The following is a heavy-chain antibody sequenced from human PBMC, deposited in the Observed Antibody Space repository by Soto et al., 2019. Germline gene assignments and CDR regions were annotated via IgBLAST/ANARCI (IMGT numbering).Heavy chain of an antibody. V-gene: IGHV3-74*01. CDR1: GVTFSNSC. D-gene: IGHD1-26*01. CDR2: INSDGSTT. CDR3: ARDRSYSTDY. Sequence: GSLRLSCAACGVTFSNSCIHCVRREPGKGLVWVSYINSDGSTTTYADYVKGRFTISSDNAKNTVYLKINSLRAEATAVYYRARDRSYSTDYWGQGTLVTVSS. J-gene: IGHJ4*01.